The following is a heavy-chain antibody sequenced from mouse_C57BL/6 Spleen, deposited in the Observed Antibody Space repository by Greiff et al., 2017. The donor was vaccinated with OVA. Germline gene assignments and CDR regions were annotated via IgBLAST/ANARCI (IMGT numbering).Heavy chain of an antibody. J-gene: IGHJ2*01. CDR1: GYTFTSYW. CDR2: INPSNGGT. V-gene: IGHV1-53*01. CDR3: ARWGYEVDDD. D-gene: IGHD2-2*01. Sequence: VQLQQPGTELVKPGASVKLSCKASGYTFTSYWMHWVKQRPGQGLEWIGNINPSNGGTNYNEKFKSKATLTVDKSSSTAYMQLSSLTSDASAGDYCARWGYEVDDDWGQGTTLTVSS.